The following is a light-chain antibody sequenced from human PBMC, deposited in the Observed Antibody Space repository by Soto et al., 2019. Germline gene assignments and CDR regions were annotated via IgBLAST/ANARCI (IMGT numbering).Light chain of an antibody. J-gene: IGKJ1*01. V-gene: IGKV3-20*01. CDR2: GAS. CDR3: QQYGSSPPRT. CDR1: HSVSNDF. Sequence: EVGLTQSPGILSFSPGERATLSCRASHSVSNDFLAWYQQKPGQAPRLLIYGASTGATDVPDRFSGSGSGADFTLTISRLEPEDFAVYYCQQYGSSPPRTFGQGTKVDIK.